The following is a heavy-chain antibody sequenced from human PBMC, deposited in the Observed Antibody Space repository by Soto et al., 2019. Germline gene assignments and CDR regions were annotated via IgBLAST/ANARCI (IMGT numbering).Heavy chain of an antibody. Sequence: ASETLSLTCAVSGGSFRGFYWTWIRQSLGKGLEWLGDINHVGITNYNPSLKSRVSIPVDTSKSQFSLKLSSVTAADTAVYSCARAHDLWGGRQTPIDSWGQGTLVTASS. J-gene: IGHJ4*02. CDR1: GGSFRGFY. D-gene: IGHD3-3*01. V-gene: IGHV4-34*01. CDR3: ARAHDLWGGRQTPIDS. CDR2: INHVGIT.